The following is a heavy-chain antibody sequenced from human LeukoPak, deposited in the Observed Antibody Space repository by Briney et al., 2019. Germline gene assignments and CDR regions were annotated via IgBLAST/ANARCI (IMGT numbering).Heavy chain of an antibody. J-gene: IGHJ4*02. CDR3: ARGAESGSYYY. Sequence: GGSLRLSCAASAFIFSSHTMNWVRQAPGKGLEWVSSISSSSRYIYYADSVKGRFTISRDNAKNSLYLQMNSLRTEDTAVYYCARGAESGSYYYWGQGTLVTVSS. CDR1: AFIFSSHT. V-gene: IGHV3-21*01. D-gene: IGHD1-26*01. CDR2: ISSSSRYI.